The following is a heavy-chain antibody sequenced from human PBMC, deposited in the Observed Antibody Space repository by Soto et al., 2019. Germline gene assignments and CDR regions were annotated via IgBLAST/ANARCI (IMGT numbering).Heavy chain of an antibody. D-gene: IGHD3-10*01. CDR2: IWYDGSKT. CDR1: GFTFSNYG. V-gene: IGHV3-33*01. Sequence: PGGSLRLSCVASGFTFSNYGMHWVRQAPGKGLEWVAVIWYDGSKTYYADSVKGRFTISKDNSKNTLYLQMNSLRAEDTAIYYCARDIWFERSKCLDYWGQGTLVTVSS. J-gene: IGHJ4*02. CDR3: ARDIWFERSKCLDY.